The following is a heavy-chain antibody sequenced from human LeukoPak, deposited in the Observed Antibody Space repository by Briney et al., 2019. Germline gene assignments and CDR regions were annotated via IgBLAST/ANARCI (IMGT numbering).Heavy chain of an antibody. CDR1: GGSISSYY. Sequence: SETLSRTCTVSGGSISSYYWSWIRKPAGKGLEWIGRIYTSRSTNYNPSLKSRVTMSVDTSKNQFSLKLSSVTAADTAVYYCARDRNSGWSDYWGQGTLVTVSS. J-gene: IGHJ4*02. D-gene: IGHD6-19*01. V-gene: IGHV4-4*07. CDR3: ARDRNSGWSDY. CDR2: IYTSRST.